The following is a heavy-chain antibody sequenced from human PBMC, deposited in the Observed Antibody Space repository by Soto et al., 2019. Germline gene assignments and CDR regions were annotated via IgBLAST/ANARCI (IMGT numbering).Heavy chain of an antibody. CDR2: IYHSGST. CDR3: ASNYGGNSGWFDP. V-gene: IGHV4-30-2*01. J-gene: IGHJ5*02. Sequence: QLQLQESGSGLVKPSQTLSLTCAVSGGSISSGGYSWSWIRQPPGKGREWIGYIYHSGSTYYNPSLKSRVTLSVDRSKNQFSLKLSSVTAADTAVYYCASNYGGNSGWFDPWGQGTLVTVSS. D-gene: IGHD4-17*01. CDR1: GGSISSGGYS.